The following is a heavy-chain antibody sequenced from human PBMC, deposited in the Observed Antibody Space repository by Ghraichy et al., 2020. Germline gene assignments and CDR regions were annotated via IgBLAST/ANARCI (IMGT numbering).Heavy chain of an antibody. CDR3: ARHLYLRLVRGTIPYFDF. Sequence: SQTLSLTCTVSGGSISSNTYYWAWIRQAPGKGLEWIGTVNYSGTTYYNPSLKSRVTGSVDTSKNQFSLKLDSVTATDTAVYYCARHLYLRLVRGTIPYFDFWGQGTLVTVSS. CDR2: VNYSGTT. CDR1: GGSISSNTYY. D-gene: IGHD3-10*01. J-gene: IGHJ4*02. V-gene: IGHV4-39*01.